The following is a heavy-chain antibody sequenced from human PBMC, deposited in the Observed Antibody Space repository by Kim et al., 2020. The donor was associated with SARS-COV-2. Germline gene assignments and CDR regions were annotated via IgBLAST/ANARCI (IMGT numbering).Heavy chain of an antibody. CDR1: GYTFTSYY. Sequence: ASVKVSCKASGYTFTSYYMHWVRQAPGQGLEWMGIINPSGGSTSYAQKFQGRVTMTRDTSTSTVYMELSSLRSEDTAVYYCASQLAVAGSVDYWGQGTLVTVSS. CDR2: INPSGGST. CDR3: ASQLAVAGSVDY. J-gene: IGHJ4*02. D-gene: IGHD6-19*01. V-gene: IGHV1-46*01.